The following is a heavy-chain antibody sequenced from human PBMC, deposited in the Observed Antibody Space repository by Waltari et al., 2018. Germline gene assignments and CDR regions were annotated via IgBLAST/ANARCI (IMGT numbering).Heavy chain of an antibody. J-gene: IGHJ4*02. CDR1: EYSVSTGFY. Sequence: QVQLQESGPRLVKPSETLSLTCTVSEYSVSTGFYWGWFRQSPGKGLEWIGSIYHLGNPRYNPPLSSRAAVSMDVSKNQFSLGLTSVTATDTAVYYCARHRLDRGDSFDFWGQGALVTVSS. V-gene: IGHV4-38-2*02. CDR3: ARHRLDRGDSFDF. CDR2: IYHLGNP. D-gene: IGHD3-22*01.